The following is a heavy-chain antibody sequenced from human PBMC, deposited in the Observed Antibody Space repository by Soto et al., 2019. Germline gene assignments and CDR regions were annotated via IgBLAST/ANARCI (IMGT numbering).Heavy chain of an antibody. J-gene: IGHJ6*02. D-gene: IGHD6-6*01. CDR3: AKDLVSFYYYYGMDV. CDR2: ISWNSGSI. Sequence: EVQLVESGGGLVQPGRSLRLSCAASGFTFDDYAMHWVRQAPGKGLEWVSGISWNSGSIGYADSVKGRFTISRDNAKNSLYLQMNSLRAEDTALYYCAKDLVSFYYYYGMDVWGQGPTVTVSS. CDR1: GFTFDDYA. V-gene: IGHV3-9*01.